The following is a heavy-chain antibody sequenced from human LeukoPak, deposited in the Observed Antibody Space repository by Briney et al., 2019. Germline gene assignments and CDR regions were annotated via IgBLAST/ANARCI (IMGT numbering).Heavy chain of an antibody. Sequence: PSETLSLTCSVSGGSISGYYWSWIRQPPGKRLDWIAYIYYSGSTNYNPSLKSRVTISVDTSKNQFSLKLTSVTAADTAVYYCARGLLYFGGIFDSWGQGTLVTVSS. CDR1: GGSISGYY. J-gene: IGHJ4*02. V-gene: IGHV4-59*01. CDR3: ARGLLYFGGIFDS. D-gene: IGHD3-10*01. CDR2: IYYSGST.